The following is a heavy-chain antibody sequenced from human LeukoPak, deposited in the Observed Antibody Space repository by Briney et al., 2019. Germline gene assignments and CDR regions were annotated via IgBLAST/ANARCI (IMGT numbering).Heavy chain of an antibody. Sequence: SETLSLTCSVSGGSISSYYWNWIRQPAGKGLEWIGRIYISGSTNYNPSLKSRVTMSVDTSKNQFSLKLSSVTAADTAVYYCSRGARTAAGTFYFDYWGREPWSPSPQ. CDR1: GGSISSYY. V-gene: IGHV4-4*07. J-gene: IGHJ4*02. CDR2: IYISGST. CDR3: SRGARTAAGTFYFDY. D-gene: IGHD6-13*01.